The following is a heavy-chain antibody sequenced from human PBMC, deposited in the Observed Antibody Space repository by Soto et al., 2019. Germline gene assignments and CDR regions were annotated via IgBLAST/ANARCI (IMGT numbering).Heavy chain of an antibody. CDR2: IIPIFGTA. CDR3: ARATPYSSVNPSPSWFDP. D-gene: IGHD6-19*01. Sequence: QVQLVQSGAEVKKPGSSVKVSCKASGGTFSSYAISWVRQAPGQGLEWMGGIIPIFGTANYAQKFQGRVTITADESTSTAYMELSSLRSEDTAVYYCARATPYSSVNPSPSWFDPWGQGTLVTVSS. J-gene: IGHJ5*02. V-gene: IGHV1-69*01. CDR1: GGTFSSYA.